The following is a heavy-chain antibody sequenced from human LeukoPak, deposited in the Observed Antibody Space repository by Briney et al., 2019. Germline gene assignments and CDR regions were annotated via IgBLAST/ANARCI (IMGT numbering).Heavy chain of an antibody. Sequence: GGSLRLSCAASGFTFSSYEMNWVRQAPGKGLEWVSYISSSGSTIYYADSVKGRFTISRDNAKNSLHLQMSSLRAEDTAVYYCARAPDNLPAATKDYWGQGTLVTVSS. J-gene: IGHJ4*02. V-gene: IGHV3-48*03. CDR3: ARAPDNLPAATKDY. D-gene: IGHD2-2*01. CDR1: GFTFSSYE. CDR2: ISSSGSTI.